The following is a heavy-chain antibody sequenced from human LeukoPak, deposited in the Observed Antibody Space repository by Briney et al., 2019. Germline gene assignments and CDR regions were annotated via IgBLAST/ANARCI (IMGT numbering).Heavy chain of an antibody. CDR1: GGSFSGYY. V-gene: IGHV4-38-2*01. J-gene: IGHJ4*02. D-gene: IGHD6-19*01. Sequence: PSETLSLTCAVYGGSFSGYYWGWIRQPPGKGLEWIGSIYHSGSTYYNPSLKSRVTISADTSKNQFSLKLSSVTAADTAVYYCARRRAVAGTWEVGYFDYWGQGTLVTVSS. CDR2: IYHSGST. CDR3: ARRRAVAGTWEVGYFDY.